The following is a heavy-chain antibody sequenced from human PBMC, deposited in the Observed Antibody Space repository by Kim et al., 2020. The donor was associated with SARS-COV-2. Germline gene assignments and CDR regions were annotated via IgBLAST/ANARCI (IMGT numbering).Heavy chain of an antibody. CDR1: GGTFSSYA. CDR3: TGVIVVVPAAIHYYYYGMDV. J-gene: IGHJ6*02. Sequence: SVKVSCKASGGTFSSYAISWVRQAPGQGLEWMGGIIPIFGTANYAQKFQGRVTITADESTSTAYMELSSLRSEDTAVYYCTGVIVVVPAAIHYYYYGMDVWGQGTTVTVSS. CDR2: IIPIFGTA. V-gene: IGHV1-69*13. D-gene: IGHD2-2*02.